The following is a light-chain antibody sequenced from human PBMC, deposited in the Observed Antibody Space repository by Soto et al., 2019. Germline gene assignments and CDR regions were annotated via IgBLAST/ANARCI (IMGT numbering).Light chain of an antibody. CDR2: AAS. CDR3: QQSYGTPFS. V-gene: IGKV1-39*01. J-gene: IGKJ4*01. CDR1: PSISNY. Sequence: DMEMTQSPSSLSAFVGDRVTITCRASPSISNYLNWYQHKPGKVPKLLIYAASSLQSAVPTRFSGRGSGTEFNLSINSLQPEDCATDYCQQSYGTPFSFGGGTKIEIK.